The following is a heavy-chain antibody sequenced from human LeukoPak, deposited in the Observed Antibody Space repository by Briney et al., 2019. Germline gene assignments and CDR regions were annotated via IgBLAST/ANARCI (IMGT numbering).Heavy chain of an antibody. CDR3: ARDLGHFDY. Sequence: GRSLRLSCAASGFTFSSCGMHWVRQAPGKGLEWVAVIWYDGSNKYYADSVKGRFTISRDNSKNTLYLQMNSLRAEDTAVYYCARDLGHFDYWGQGTLVTVSS. J-gene: IGHJ4*02. CDR2: IWYDGSNK. CDR1: GFTFSSCG. D-gene: IGHD7-27*01. V-gene: IGHV3-33*01.